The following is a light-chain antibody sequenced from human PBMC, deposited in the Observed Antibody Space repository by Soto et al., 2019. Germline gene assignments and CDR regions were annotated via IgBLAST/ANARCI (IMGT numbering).Light chain of an antibody. J-gene: IGLJ2*01. CDR2: DNN. Sequence: QSVLTQPPSVSAAPGQKVTISCSGSSSNIGNNYVSWYQQLPGTVPKLLIYDNNKRPSGIPDRFSGSKSGTSATLGITGLQTGDEADYYCGTWDSSLSDVVFGGGTQLTVL. CDR3: GTWDSSLSDVV. CDR1: SSNIGNNY. V-gene: IGLV1-51*01.